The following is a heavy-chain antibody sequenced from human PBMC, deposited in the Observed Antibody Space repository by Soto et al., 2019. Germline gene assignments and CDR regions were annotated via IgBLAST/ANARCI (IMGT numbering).Heavy chain of an antibody. CDR3: AKDRTTAGNSGMDV. CDR2: ISDDGDST. D-gene: IGHD6-13*01. Sequence: DKGKGLEWVSSISDDGDSTYYADSVKGRFTISRDNSKNTLFLQMSSLGAEDTAVYYCAKDRTTAGNSGMDVRGHGTSVTVSS. V-gene: IGHV3-23*01. J-gene: IGHJ6*02.